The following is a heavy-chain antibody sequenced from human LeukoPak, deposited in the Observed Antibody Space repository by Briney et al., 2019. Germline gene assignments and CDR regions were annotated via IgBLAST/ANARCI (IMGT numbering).Heavy chain of an antibody. V-gene: IGHV3-30*03. Sequence: GGSLRLSCAASGFTFSSYGMHWVRQAPGKGLEWVAVISYDGSNKYYADSVKGRFPISRDNSKNTLYLQMNSLRAEDTAVYYCARKGTSIAPFDPWGQGTLVTVSS. CDR1: GFTFSSYG. D-gene: IGHD6-6*01. J-gene: IGHJ5*02. CDR3: ARKGTSIAPFDP. CDR2: ISYDGSNK.